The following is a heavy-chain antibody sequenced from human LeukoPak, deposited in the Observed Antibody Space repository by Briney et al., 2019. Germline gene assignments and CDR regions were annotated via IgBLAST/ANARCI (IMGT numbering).Heavy chain of an antibody. J-gene: IGHJ4*02. CDR2: IYSGGST. V-gene: IGHV3-66*02. CDR1: GFTVSSNY. Sequence: GGSLRLSCAASGFTVSSNYMSWARQAPGKGLEWVSVIYSGGSTYYADSVKGRFTISRDNSKNTLYLQMNSLRAEDTAVYYCARGLAAAGRRGVDYWGQGTLVTVSS. CDR3: ARGLAAAGRRGVDY. D-gene: IGHD6-13*01.